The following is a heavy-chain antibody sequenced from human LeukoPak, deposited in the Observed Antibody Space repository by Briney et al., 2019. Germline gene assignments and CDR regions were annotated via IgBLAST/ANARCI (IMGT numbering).Heavy chain of an antibody. Sequence: GASVKVSCKVSGYTLTELSMHWVRQAPGKGLEWMGGFDPEDGETIYAQKFQGRVTMTRDMSTSTDYMELSSLRSEDTAVYYCARDNSVEDIAWWFDLWGQGTLVTVSP. CDR3: ARDNSVEDIAWWFDL. CDR1: GYTLTELS. J-gene: IGHJ5*02. CDR2: FDPEDGET. V-gene: IGHV1-24*01. D-gene: IGHD4-23*01.